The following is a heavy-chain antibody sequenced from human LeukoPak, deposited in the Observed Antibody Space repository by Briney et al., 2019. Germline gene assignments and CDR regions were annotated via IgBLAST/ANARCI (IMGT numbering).Heavy chain of an antibody. CDR3: ARRYCSSTSCLLDY. V-gene: IGHV3-48*03. J-gene: IGHJ4*02. CDR2: ISSNSGTTI. Sequence: GGPVRLFCAASGFTHRSYQMNGVRQAPARGGVGVSYISSNSGTTIYHADSVKGRFTISRDNAKNSLFLQMNSLRAEDTAVYYCARRYCSSTSCLLDYWGQGTLVTVSS. CDR1: GFTHRSYQ. D-gene: IGHD2-2*01.